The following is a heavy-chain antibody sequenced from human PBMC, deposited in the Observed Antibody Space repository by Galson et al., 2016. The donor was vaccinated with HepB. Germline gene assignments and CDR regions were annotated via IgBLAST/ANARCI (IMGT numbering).Heavy chain of an antibody. D-gene: IGHD3-3*01. J-gene: IGHJ6*03. V-gene: IGHV3-30*04. Sequence: SLRLSCAASGFTFGSYAMHWVRQAPGKGLDWVAVISYDGRFAYYADSVKGRFTISRDNSKDTLYLHMNSLRAEDTAVYYCAKEVTIFGVVYYMDVWGKGTTVTVSS. CDR3: AKEVTIFGVVYYMDV. CDR1: GFTFGSYA. CDR2: ISYDGRFA.